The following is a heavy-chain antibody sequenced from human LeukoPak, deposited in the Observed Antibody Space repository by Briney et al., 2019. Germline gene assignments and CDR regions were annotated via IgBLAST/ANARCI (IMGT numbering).Heavy chain of an antibody. Sequence: ASVKVSCKASGGTFSSYAISWVRQAPGQGLEWMGGIIPIFGTANYAQKFQGRVTITADESTSTAYMELSSLRSEDTAVYYCARGGLRYCTNGVCCSYYYYGMDVWGQGTTVTVSS. CDR2: IIPIFGTA. CDR3: ARGGLRYCTNGVCCSYYYYGMDV. CDR1: GGTFSSYA. D-gene: IGHD2-8*01. V-gene: IGHV1-69*13. J-gene: IGHJ6*02.